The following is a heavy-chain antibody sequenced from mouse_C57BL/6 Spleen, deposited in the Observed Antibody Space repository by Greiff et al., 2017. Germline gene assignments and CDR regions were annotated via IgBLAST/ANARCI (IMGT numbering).Heavy chain of an antibody. V-gene: IGHV1-72*01. J-gene: IGHJ1*03. CDR3: ARWGYGSAWYFEV. D-gene: IGHD1-1*01. CDR2: IDPNSGGT. CDR1: GYTFTSYW. Sequence: QVQLQQPGAELVKPGASVKLSCKASGYTFTSYWMHWVKQRPGRGLEWIGRIDPNSGGTKYNEKFKSKATLTVDKPSSTAYMQLSSLTSEDSAVYYGARWGYGSAWYFEVWGTGTTVTVSS.